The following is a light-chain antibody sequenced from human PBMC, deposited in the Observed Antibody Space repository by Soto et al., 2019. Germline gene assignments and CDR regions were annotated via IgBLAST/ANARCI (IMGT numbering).Light chain of an antibody. V-gene: IGKV1-27*01. CDR1: QGIGVY. Sequence: DIQMTQSPSSLSASLGDRVTISCRASQGIGVYLAWFQQKPGNVPKLLIYATSTLQSGVPSRFSGSGSGTDFTLTISSLQPKDVATYYCQKYNSAPLTFGGGTKVEIK. CDR3: QKYNSAPLT. J-gene: IGKJ4*01. CDR2: ATS.